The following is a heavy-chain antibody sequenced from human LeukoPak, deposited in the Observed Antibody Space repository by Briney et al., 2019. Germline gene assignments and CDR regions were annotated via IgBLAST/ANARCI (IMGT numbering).Heavy chain of an antibody. CDR3: ANLPRQQLVPYYFDY. CDR2: ISYDGSNK. J-gene: IGHJ4*02. V-gene: IGHV3-30*04. D-gene: IGHD6-13*01. Sequence: PGGSLRLSCAASGFTFSRYGMHWVRQAPGKGLEWVTAISYDGSNKYYADSVKGRFTISRDNSKNTLYVQMNSLRAEDTAVYYCANLPRQQLVPYYFDYWGQGTLVTVSS. CDR1: GFTFSRYG.